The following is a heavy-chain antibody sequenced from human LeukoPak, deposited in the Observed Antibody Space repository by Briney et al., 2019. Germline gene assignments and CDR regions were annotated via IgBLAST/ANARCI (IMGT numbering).Heavy chain of an antibody. V-gene: IGHV5-51*01. CDR3: ATLVGYGSLFDY. CDR1: GYSFTSYW. Sequence: KPGGSLRLSCKGSGYSFTSYWIGWVRHVPGKGLEYMGIIYPGDSDTRYSPSFQGQVTISADKSISTAYLQWSSLKASDTAMYYCATLVGYGSLFDYWGQGTLVTVSS. D-gene: IGHD3-10*01. J-gene: IGHJ4*02. CDR2: IYPGDSDT.